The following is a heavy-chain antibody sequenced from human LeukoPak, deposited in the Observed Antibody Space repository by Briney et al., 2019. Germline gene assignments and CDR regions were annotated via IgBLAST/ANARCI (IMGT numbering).Heavy chain of an antibody. D-gene: IGHD4-11*01. CDR1: GGSIIGYY. CDR2: VHFSGTT. CDR3: AREQYLAYDVFGF. J-gene: IGHJ3*01. V-gene: IGHV4-59*01. Sequence: SETLSLTCTVSGGSIIGYYWSWIRQSPGRGLEWIGYVHFSGTTSLNPSPRSRSTISVDTSKNQFSLRLSSMNAADTAVYYCAREQYLAYDVFGFWGQGTMVTVSS.